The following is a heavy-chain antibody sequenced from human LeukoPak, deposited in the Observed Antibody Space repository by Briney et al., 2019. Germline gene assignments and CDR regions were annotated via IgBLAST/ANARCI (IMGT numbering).Heavy chain of an antibody. D-gene: IGHD2-21*02. CDR1: GFTFSNYG. CDR2: IWYDGNNK. CDR3: AKTYCGGDCYSGDWYFDL. J-gene: IGHJ2*01. V-gene: IGHV3-33*06. Sequence: PGRSLRLSCAASGFTFSNYGMHWVRQAPGKGLEWVAVIWYDGNNKYYADSVKGRFTISRDNSKNTLYLQMNSLRAEDTAMYYCAKTYCGGDCYSGDWYFDLWGRGTLVTVSS.